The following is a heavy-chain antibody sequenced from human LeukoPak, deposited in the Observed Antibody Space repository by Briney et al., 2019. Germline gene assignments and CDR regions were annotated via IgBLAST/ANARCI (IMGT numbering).Heavy chain of an antibody. CDR2: ISAYDGNT. CDR1: GYTFTNYD. Sequence: ASVKVSCKASGYTFTNYDISWVRQAPGQGLEWMGWISAYDGNTNYAQKFQGRVTMTTDTSTSTAYMELRSLRSDDTAVYYCARGLGYYDSSGSDYWGQGTLVAVSS. V-gene: IGHV1-18*01. CDR3: ARGLGYYDSSGSDY. J-gene: IGHJ4*02. D-gene: IGHD3-22*01.